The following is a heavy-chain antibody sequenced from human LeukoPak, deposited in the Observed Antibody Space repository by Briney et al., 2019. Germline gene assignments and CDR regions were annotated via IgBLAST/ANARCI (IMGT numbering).Heavy chain of an antibody. V-gene: IGHV1-69*13. CDR2: IIPIFGKA. Sequence: ASVKVSCKASGGTFSSYAISWVRQAPGQGLEWMGGIIPIFGKANYAQKFQGRVTITADESTSTAYMELGSLRSEDTAVYYCARDAGYSSTWNPNYYYYYGMDVWGQGTTVTVSS. D-gene: IGHD6-13*01. J-gene: IGHJ6*02. CDR1: GGTFSSYA. CDR3: ARDAGYSSTWNPNYYYYYGMDV.